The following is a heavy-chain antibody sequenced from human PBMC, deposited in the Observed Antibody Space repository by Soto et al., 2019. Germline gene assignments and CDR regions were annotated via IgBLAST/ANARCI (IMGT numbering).Heavy chain of an antibody. V-gene: IGHV3-74*01. D-gene: IGHD2-21*01. CDR1: GFTFSSFW. J-gene: IGHJ6*02. CDR2: INNDGSST. Sequence: PGGSLRLSCAASGFTFSSFWMHWVRQAPGKGLVWVSRINNDGSSTAYADSVKGRFTISRDNAKSTLYLKVTSLRAEDTAVYYCARDPLIGNTDYGLDVWGQGTTVTVSS. CDR3: ARDPLIGNTDYGLDV.